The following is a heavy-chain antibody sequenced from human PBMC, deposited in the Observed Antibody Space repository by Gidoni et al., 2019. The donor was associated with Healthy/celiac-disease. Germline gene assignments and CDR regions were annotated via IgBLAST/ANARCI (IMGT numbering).Heavy chain of an antibody. D-gene: IGHD5-18*01. Sequence: QVQLQESGPGLVKPSETLSLTCTVSGYSISSGYYWGWIRQPPGKGLEWIGSIYHSGSTYYNPSLKSRVTISVDTSKNQFSLKLSSVTAADTAVYYCARDFGYSYGLVDYWGQGTLVTVSS. V-gene: IGHV4-38-2*02. CDR1: GYSISSGYY. CDR2: IYHSGST. CDR3: ARDFGYSYGLVDY. J-gene: IGHJ4*02.